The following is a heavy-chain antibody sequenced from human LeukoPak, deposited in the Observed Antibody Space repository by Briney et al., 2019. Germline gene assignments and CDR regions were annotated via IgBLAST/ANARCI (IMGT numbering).Heavy chain of an antibody. CDR1: GFTFSNYW. J-gene: IGHJ6*02. Sequence: HPGGSLRLSCVVSGFTFSNYWTSWVRQAPGKGLEWVANIKQDESEKYYVDSVKGRFTISRDNAKNSLYLQMISLRAEDTAVYYCARDGYYYGAGNSDGMDVWVQGTTVTVSS. V-gene: IGHV3-7*01. CDR2: IKQDESEK. CDR3: ARDGYYYGAGNSDGMDV. D-gene: IGHD3-10*01.